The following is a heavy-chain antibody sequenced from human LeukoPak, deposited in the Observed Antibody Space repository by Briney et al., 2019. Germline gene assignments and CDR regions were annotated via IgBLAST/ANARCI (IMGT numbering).Heavy chain of an antibody. V-gene: IGHV1-2*02. Sequence: ASVKVSCKASEYTFTGYYMHWVRQAPGQGLEWMGWINPNSGGTNYAQKFQGRVTMTRDTSISTAYMELSRLRSDDTAVYYCAAEWYPEDAFDIWGQGTMVTVSS. CDR3: AAEWYPEDAFDI. CDR2: INPNSGGT. J-gene: IGHJ3*02. D-gene: IGHD3-3*01. CDR1: EYTFTGYY.